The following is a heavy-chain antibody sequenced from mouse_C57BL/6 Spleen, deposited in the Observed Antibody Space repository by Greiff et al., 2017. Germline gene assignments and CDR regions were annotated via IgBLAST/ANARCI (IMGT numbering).Heavy chain of an antibody. J-gene: IGHJ3*01. V-gene: IGHV1-54*01. Sequence: QVQLQQSGAELVRPGTSVKVSCKASGYAFTNYLIEWVKQRPGQGLEWIGVINPGRGGTNYNEKFKGKATLTEDKSSSTAYMQLSSLTSEDYAVFVCARNGGYYGSSFGGCAYWGQGTLVTVSA. D-gene: IGHD1-1*01. CDR1: GYAFTNYL. CDR3: ARNGGYYGSSFGGCAY. CDR2: INPGRGGT.